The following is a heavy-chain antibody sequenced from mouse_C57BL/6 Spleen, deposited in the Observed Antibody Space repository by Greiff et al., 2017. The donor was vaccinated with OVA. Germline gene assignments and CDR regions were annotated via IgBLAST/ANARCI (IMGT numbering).Heavy chain of an antibody. CDR2: IDPSDSYT. CDR1: GYTFTSYW. V-gene: IGHV1-69*01. Sequence: VQLQQPGAELVMPGASVKLSCKASGYTFTSYWMHWVKQRPGQGLEWIGEIDPSDSYTNYNQKFKGKSTLTVDKSSSTAYMQRSSLTSEDSAVYYCARGGSSYCDYWGQGTTLTVSS. CDR3: ARGGSSYCDY. J-gene: IGHJ2*01. D-gene: IGHD1-1*01.